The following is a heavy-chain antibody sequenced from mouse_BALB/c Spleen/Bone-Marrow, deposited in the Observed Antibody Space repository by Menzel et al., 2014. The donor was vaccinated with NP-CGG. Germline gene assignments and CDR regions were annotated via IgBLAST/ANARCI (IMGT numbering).Heavy chain of an antibody. D-gene: IGHD4-1*01. Sequence: VQLQQSGAELVKPGASVKMSCTASGFTITSNYMHWVKQRPEQGLEWIGRIDPASDNSKYDPKFQGKATITADTSSNTAYVELSSLTSEDTAVYYWARWEYYAMDYWGQGTSVTVSS. V-gene: IGHV14-3*02. CDR3: ARWEYYAMDY. CDR2: IDPASDNS. J-gene: IGHJ4*01. CDR1: GFTITSNY.